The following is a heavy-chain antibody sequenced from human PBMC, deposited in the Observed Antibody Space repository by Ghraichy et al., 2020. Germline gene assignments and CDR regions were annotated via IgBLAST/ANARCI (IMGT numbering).Heavy chain of an antibody. CDR3: ARAGYSDY. D-gene: IGHD6-13*01. CDR1: GGSFSDYY. CDR2: INHSGST. Sequence: SETLSLTCAVYGGSFSDYYWSWIRQPPGKGLEWIGEINHSGSTNYNPSLKSRVTISVDTSKNQLSLILSSVTAADTAVYYCARAGYSDYWGQGTLVTVSS. V-gene: IGHV4-34*01. J-gene: IGHJ4*02.